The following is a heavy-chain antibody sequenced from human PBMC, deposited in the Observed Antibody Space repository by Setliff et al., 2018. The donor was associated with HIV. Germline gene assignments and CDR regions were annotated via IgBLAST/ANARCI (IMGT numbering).Heavy chain of an antibody. V-gene: IGHV4-34*01. CDR3: ARLSDDRYYYDSSGYRGFDI. J-gene: IGHJ3*02. CDR2: ISHSGST. Sequence: SETLSLTCAVYGGSLSGYYWSWIRQPPGKGLEWIGEISHSGSTNYNPSLKSRVTISVDTSKNQFSLRLSSVTAADTAVYYCARLSDDRYYYDSSGYRGFDIWGQGTMVTVSS. CDR1: GGSLSGYY. D-gene: IGHD3-22*01.